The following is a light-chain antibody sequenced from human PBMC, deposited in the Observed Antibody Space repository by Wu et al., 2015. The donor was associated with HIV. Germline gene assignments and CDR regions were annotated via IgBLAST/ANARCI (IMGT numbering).Light chain of an antibody. Sequence: DIVLTQSPGTLSLSSGERATLSYRASQNITNFLAWYQQRLGHPPRLLIYDVFNRATGVPVRFSGSGSATNFQLTISGLDPEDSAFYYCQQRDGWPLTFGGGTRVEI. CDR3: QQRDGWPLT. V-gene: IGKV3-11*01. J-gene: IGKJ4*01. CDR1: QNITNF. CDR2: DVF.